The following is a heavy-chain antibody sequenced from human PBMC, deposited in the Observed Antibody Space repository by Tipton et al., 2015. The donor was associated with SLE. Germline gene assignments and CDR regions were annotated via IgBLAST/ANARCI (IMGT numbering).Heavy chain of an antibody. V-gene: IGHV4-34*01. J-gene: IGHJ2*01. CDR3: ARLGVRKTNLYWYFDL. Sequence: GLVKPSETLSLTCSTSDDSIITHDWSWIRQSPGKGLEWMGEVNHRGIINHNPSLKSRVTMLVDTAKNQLSLRLTSVTAADTAVYYCARLGVRKTNLYWYFDLWGRGTLVTVSS. CDR1: DDSIITHD. CDR2: VNHRGII. D-gene: IGHD1-26*01.